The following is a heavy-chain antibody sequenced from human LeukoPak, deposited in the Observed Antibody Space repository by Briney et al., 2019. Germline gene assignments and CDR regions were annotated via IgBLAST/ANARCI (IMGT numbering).Heavy chain of an antibody. J-gene: IGHJ4*02. V-gene: IGHV3-11*01. Sequence: SGGSLRLSCAASGFTFSDYYMSWIRQAPGKGLEWVSYISSSGSTIYYADSVKGRFTISRDNAKNSLYLQMNSLRAEDTAVYYCARGRSIAARPFDYWGQGTLVTVSS. D-gene: IGHD6-6*01. CDR2: ISSSGSTI. CDR3: ARGRSIAARPFDY. CDR1: GFTFSDYY.